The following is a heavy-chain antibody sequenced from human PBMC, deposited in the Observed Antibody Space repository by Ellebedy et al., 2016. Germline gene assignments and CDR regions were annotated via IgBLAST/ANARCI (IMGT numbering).Heavy chain of an antibody. CDR2: IYYSGST. CDR1: GGSISSYY. D-gene: IGHD2-15*01. V-gene: IGHV4-59*08. CDR3: ARHQGGVVPADAFDI. J-gene: IGHJ3*02. Sequence: SETLSLTXTVSGGSISSYYWSWIRQPPGKGLEWIGYIYYSGSTNYNPSLKSRVTISVDTSKNQFSLKLSSVTAADTAVYYCARHQGGVVPADAFDIWGQGTMVTVSS.